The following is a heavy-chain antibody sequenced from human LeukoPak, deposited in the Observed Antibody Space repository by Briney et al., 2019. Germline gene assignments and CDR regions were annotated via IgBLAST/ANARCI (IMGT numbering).Heavy chain of an antibody. CDR1: GFPFSSYW. CDR2: IKQDGGER. V-gene: IGHV3-7*01. D-gene: IGHD1-1*01. CDR3: AREWKLDY. J-gene: IGHJ4*02. Sequence: GGSLRLSCAASGFPFSSYWMGWVRQAPGKGLEWVANIKQDGGERYYVDSVKGRFTISRDNARNSLYLQMNSLRAEDTAVYYCAREWKLDYWGQGTLVTVSS.